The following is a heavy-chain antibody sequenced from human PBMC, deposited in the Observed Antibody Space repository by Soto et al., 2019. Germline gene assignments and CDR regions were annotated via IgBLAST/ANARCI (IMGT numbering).Heavy chain of an antibody. CDR2: ISAYNGNT. CDR3: AREQKLWFVELILGYYYYGMDV. V-gene: IGHV1-18*01. D-gene: IGHD3-10*01. CDR1: GYTFTSYG. Sequence: ASVKVSCKASGYTFTSYGISWVRQAPGQGLEWMGWISAYNGNTNYAQKLQGRVTMTTDTSTSTAYMELRSLRSDDTAVYYCAREQKLWFVELILGYYYYGMDVWG. J-gene: IGHJ6*02.